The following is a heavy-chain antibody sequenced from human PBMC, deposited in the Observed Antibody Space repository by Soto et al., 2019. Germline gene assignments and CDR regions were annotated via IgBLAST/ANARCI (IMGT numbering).Heavy chain of an antibody. Sequence: LRLSCAASGFTFNNYAMHWVRQAPGRGLEWVAFISYDGSNKYYADSVTGRFTISRDNSRNTLYLQMNSLRAEDTAVFYCARGDGYIYGNTFDSWGQGTLVTVSS. V-gene: IGHV3-30-3*01. CDR3: ARGDGYIYGNTFDS. CDR2: ISYDGSNK. J-gene: IGHJ4*02. D-gene: IGHD5-18*01. CDR1: GFTFNNYA.